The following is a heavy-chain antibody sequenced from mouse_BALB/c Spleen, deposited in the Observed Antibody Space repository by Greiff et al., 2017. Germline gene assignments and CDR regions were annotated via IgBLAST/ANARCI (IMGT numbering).Heavy chain of an antibody. Sequence: QVQLQQSGAELVKPGASVKMSCKASGYTFTSYWMHWVKQRPGQGLEWIGYINPSTGYTEYNQKFKDKATLTADKSSSTAYMQLSSLTSEDSAVYYCATARATFFDYWGQGTTLTVSS. V-gene: IGHV1-7*01. D-gene: IGHD3-1*01. CDR3: ATARATFFDY. J-gene: IGHJ2*01. CDR1: GYTFTSYW. CDR2: INPSTGYT.